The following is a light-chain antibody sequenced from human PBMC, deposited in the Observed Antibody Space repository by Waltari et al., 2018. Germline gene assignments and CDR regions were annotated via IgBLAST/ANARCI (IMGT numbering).Light chain of an antibody. CDR3: SSRNGRANQVV. J-gene: IGLJ3*02. Sequence: SSELTQDPAVSVALGQTVRFTCQGDSLRTSYASWYQPKPGQAPVLVIYGKDKRPSGIPDRISGYSSGTTSSLTITRAQAEDEADYYCSSRNGRANQVVFAGGTKVTVL. CDR2: GKD. CDR1: SLRTSY. V-gene: IGLV3-19*01.